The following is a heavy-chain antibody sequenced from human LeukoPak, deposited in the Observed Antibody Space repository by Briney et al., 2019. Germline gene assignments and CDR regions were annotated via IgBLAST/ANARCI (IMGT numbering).Heavy chain of an antibody. CDR1: GGSISSYY. J-gene: IGHJ5*02. V-gene: IGHV4-59*01. CDR2: IYYSGST. D-gene: IGHD1-26*01. Sequence: NTSETLSLTCTVSGGSISSYYWSWIRQPPGKGLEWIGYIYYSGSTNYNPSLKSRVTISVDSSKNQFSLKLSSVTAADTAVYYCARQIVGAKNVWFDPWGQGTLVTVSS. CDR3: ARQIVGAKNVWFDP.